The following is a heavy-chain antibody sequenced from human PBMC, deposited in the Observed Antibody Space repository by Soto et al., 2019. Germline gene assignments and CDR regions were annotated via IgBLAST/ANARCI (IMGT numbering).Heavy chain of an antibody. CDR1: GLTFIRHA. J-gene: IGHJ4*02. D-gene: IGHD6-19*01. V-gene: IGHV3-30-3*01. CDR2: ISDDGSKK. Sequence: QVQLVESGGRVVQPGGSLRLSCAASGLTFIRHAMHWVRQVPGKGLEWVAAISDDGSKKHYVDSVKGRFSISRDKSRNTVFLQMNSLRAEDTAVYFCAGERETSSWFLSGFEYWGQGTLVTVSS. CDR3: AGERETSSWFLSGFEY.